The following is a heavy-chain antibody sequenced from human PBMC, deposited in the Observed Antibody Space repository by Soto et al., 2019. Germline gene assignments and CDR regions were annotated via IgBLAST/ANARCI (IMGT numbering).Heavy chain of an antibody. CDR2: IYYSGST. Sequence: SETRSLTCTVSGGSISSYYWSWIRQPPGKGLEWIGYIYYSGSTNYNPSLKSRVTISVDTSKNQFSLKLSSVTAADTAVYYCATLTVRNEAFDYWGQGTLVTVSS. J-gene: IGHJ4*02. D-gene: IGHD4-17*01. CDR1: GGSISSYY. V-gene: IGHV4-59*01. CDR3: ATLTVRNEAFDY.